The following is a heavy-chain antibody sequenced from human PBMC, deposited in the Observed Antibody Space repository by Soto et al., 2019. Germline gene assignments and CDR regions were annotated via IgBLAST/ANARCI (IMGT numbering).Heavy chain of an antibody. CDR2: INPKFGDT. Sequence: QVQLVQSGAEVKEPGDSVRVSCEASGYTFTAYYIHWVRQAPGQGLEWMGWINPKFGDTTYAQDFQGRVSMTRERSISTVYMELSRLASDDTAIYYCARNMDYYYGRGSGNGHGVWGQGTTVTVFS. CDR3: ARNMDYYYGRGSGNGHGV. CDR1: GYTFTAYY. V-gene: IGHV1-2*02. J-gene: IGHJ6*02. D-gene: IGHD3-10*02.